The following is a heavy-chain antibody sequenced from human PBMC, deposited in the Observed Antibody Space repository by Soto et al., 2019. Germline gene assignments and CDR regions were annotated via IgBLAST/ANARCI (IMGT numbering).Heavy chain of an antibody. V-gene: IGHV4-39*01. CDR3: ARPFRNWFDP. J-gene: IGHJ5*02. CDR2: IYYSGST. Sequence: ASETLSLTCTVSGGSISSSSYYWGWIRQPPGKGLEWIGSIYYSGSTYYNPSLKSRVTISVDTSKNQFSLKLSSVTAADTAVYYCARPFRNWFDPWGQGTLVTVSS. CDR1: GGSISSSSYY.